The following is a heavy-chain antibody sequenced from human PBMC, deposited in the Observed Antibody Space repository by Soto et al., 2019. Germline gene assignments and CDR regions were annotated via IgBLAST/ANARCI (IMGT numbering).Heavy chain of an antibody. CDR3: AKAQPEEYYDFWSGYLNPDYYYYGMDV. CDR1: GFTFDDYA. CDR2: ISWNSGSI. Sequence: PGGSLRLSCAASGFTFDDYAMHWVRQAPGKXLEWVSGISWNSGSIGYADSVKGRFTISRDNAKNSLYLQMNSLRAEDTALYYCAKAQPEEYYDFWSGYLNPDYYYYGMDVWGQGTTVTVSS. V-gene: IGHV3-9*01. J-gene: IGHJ6*02. D-gene: IGHD3-3*01.